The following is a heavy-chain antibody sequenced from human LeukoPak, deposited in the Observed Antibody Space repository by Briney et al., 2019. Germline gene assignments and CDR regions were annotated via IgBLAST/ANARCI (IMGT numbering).Heavy chain of an antibody. CDR2: ISAYNGKT. Sequence: ASVKVSCKASGYTFTCYGISRVRQAPGRGREWMGWISAYNGKTNYAQKLQGRVTMTTDTSTSTAYMELRSLRSDETAVYYCVRETNDYGDYVWFQHWGQGTLVTVSS. CDR1: GYTFTCYG. J-gene: IGHJ1*01. D-gene: IGHD4-17*01. CDR3: VRETNDYGDYVWFQH. V-gene: IGHV1-18*01.